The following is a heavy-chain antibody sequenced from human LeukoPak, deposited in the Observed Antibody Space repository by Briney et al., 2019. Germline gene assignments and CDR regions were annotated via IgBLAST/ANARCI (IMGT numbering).Heavy chain of an antibody. Sequence: GRSLRLSCAASGFTFSSYGMHWVRQAPGKGLEWVAVIWYDGSNKYYADSVKGRFTISRDNSKNTLYLQMNSLRAEDTAVYCCAKEYSSSSYNWFDPWGQGTLVTVSS. CDR2: IWYDGSNK. D-gene: IGHD6-6*01. CDR1: GFTFSSYG. J-gene: IGHJ5*02. V-gene: IGHV3-33*06. CDR3: AKEYSSSSYNWFDP.